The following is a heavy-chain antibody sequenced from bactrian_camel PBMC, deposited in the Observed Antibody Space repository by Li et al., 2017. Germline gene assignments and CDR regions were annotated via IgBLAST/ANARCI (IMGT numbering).Heavy chain of an antibody. D-gene: IGHD2*01. CDR3: AADYYYLNTRDYVDFGY. CDR1: GDTYTSGF. V-gene: IGHV3-3*01. J-gene: IGHJ6*01. Sequence: HVQLVESGGGSVQAGGSLRLSCTASGDTYTSGFMGWFRQAPGKEREGVATIRTGRASSYYADSVKGRFTISQDNAKNTAFLQMNSLKAEDTAVYYCAADYYYLNTRDYVDFGYWGQGTQVTVS. CDR2: IRTGRASS.